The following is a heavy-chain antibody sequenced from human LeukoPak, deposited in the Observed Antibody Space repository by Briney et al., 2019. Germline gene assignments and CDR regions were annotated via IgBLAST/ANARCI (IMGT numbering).Heavy chain of an antibody. Sequence: PGGSLRLSCAASGFTFSSYAMGWVRQAPGKGLEWVSSIKGGGGDPFYADSVRGRFTISRDNSKNTLYLQLSSLRAEDTAVYFCAKGGHDFNPFYCWGQGALVTVSS. CDR3: AKGGHDFNPFYC. D-gene: IGHD2-21*02. J-gene: IGHJ4*02. CDR2: IKGGGGDP. CDR1: GFTFSSYA. V-gene: IGHV3-23*01.